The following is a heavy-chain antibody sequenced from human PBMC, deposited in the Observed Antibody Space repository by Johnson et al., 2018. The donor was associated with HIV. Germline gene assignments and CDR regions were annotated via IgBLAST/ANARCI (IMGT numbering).Heavy chain of an antibody. D-gene: IGHD1-14*01. CDR1: GFTFSSYA. J-gene: IGHJ3*02. V-gene: IGHV3-30*04. Sequence: QVQLVESGGGVVQPGRSLRLPCAASGFTFSSYAMHWVRQAPGKGLEWVAVISYDGSNKYYADSVKGRFTISRDNSKNTMYLQMNSLRAEDTAVYYCAIIWNHTFDIWGQGTMVTVSS. CDR3: AIIWNHTFDI. CDR2: ISYDGSNK.